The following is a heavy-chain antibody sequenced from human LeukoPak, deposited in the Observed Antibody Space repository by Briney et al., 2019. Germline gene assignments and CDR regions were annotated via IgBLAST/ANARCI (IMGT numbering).Heavy chain of an antibody. CDR2: INDSGSN. J-gene: IGHJ6*02. Sequence: SETLSLTCAVYGGSFSGYYWSWIRQPPGKGLEWIGEINDSGSNNYNPSLKSRVTISVDTSKNQFSLKLSSVTAADTAVYYCARGSVTPLDLYYYGIDVWGQGTTVTVSS. D-gene: IGHD4-17*01. V-gene: IGHV4-34*01. CDR3: ARGSVTPLDLYYYGIDV. CDR1: GGSFSGYY.